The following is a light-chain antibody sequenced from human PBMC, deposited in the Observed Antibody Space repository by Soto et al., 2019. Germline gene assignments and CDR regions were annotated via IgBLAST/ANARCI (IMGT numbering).Light chain of an antibody. J-gene: IGKJ4*01. Sequence: DIQMTQSPSSLSASVGDRVTITCQASQDISNYLNWYQQKPGKAPKLLIYDASNLETGVPSRFSGSGSGTDFTFAISSLQPEDIATYYCQQFHTFGGGTEVEIK. CDR1: QDISNY. V-gene: IGKV1-33*01. CDR3: QQFHT. CDR2: DAS.